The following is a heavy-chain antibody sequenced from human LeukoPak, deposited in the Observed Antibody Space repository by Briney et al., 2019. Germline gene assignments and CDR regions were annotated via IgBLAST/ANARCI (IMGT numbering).Heavy chain of an antibody. CDR2: IIPIFGTA. J-gene: IGHJ4*02. CDR1: GGTFSSYA. V-gene: IGHV1-69*01. CDR3: ARGDDYVWGSYLD. D-gene: IGHD3-16*02. Sequence: SVKVSCKASGGTFSSYAISWVRQPPGQGLEWMGGIIPIFGTANYAQKFQGRVTITADESTSTAYMELSSLRSEDTAVYYCARGDDYVWGSYLDWGKGTLVTVSS.